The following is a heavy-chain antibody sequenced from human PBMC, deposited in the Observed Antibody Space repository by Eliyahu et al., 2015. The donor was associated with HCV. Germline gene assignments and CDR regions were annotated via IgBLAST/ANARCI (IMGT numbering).Heavy chain of an antibody. CDR1: GGSFSGYY. J-gene: IGHJ5*02. CDR2: INHSGST. Sequence: QVQLQQWGAGLLKPSETLSLTCAVYGGSFSGYYWXWXRQPPGKGLEWIGEINHSGSTNYNPSLKSRVTISVDTSKNQFSLKLRSVTAADTAVYYCARERATNWFDPWGQGTLVTVSS. CDR3: ARERATNWFDP. D-gene: IGHD5-12*01. V-gene: IGHV4-34*01.